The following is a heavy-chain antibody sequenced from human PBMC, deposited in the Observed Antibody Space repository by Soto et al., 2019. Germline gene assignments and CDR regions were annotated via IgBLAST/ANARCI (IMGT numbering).Heavy chain of an antibody. D-gene: IGHD6-13*01. J-gene: IGHJ4*02. CDR2: VYNSGST. Sequence: SETLSLTCTVSGGSISSNYWTWIRQPPGKGLEWTGYVYNSGSTNYNPSLKSRVTISEDTSKSQFSLKVNSMTAADTAVYYCARYRREAVAGYTLDNWGQGILVTVSS. V-gene: IGHV4-59*01. CDR1: GGSISSNY. CDR3: ARYRREAVAGYTLDN.